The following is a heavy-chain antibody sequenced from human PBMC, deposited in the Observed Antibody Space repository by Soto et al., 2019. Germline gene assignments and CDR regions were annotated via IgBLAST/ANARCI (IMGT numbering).Heavy chain of an antibody. CDR2: IDYSGGTT. CDR1: GFTFSGLA. J-gene: IGHJ4*02. D-gene: IGHD6-19*01. Sequence: GGSLRLSCAASGFTFSGLAMGWGRQAPGKGLEWVSVIDYSGGTTYYTDSVKGRFIISRDNSKKMLYLQMNSLRAEDTAVYYCAKDATRTDGWYYFDYWGQGALVTVSS. CDR3: AKDATRTDGWYYFDY. V-gene: IGHV3-23*01.